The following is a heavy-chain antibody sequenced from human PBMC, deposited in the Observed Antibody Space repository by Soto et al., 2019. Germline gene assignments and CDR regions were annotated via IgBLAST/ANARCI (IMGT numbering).Heavy chain of an antibody. CDR2: INHSGST. CDR1: GGSFSGYY. CDR3: ARGPLQYCSGGSCFPSFDY. V-gene: IGHV4-34*01. J-gene: IGHJ4*02. Sequence: QVQLQQWGAGLLKPSETLSLTCAVYGGSFSGYYWSWIRQPPGRGLEWIGEINHSGSTNYNPSLKRRVTISVHTSKNQFSLKLSSVTAADTAVYYCARGPLQYCSGGSCFPSFDYWGQGTLVTVSS. D-gene: IGHD2-15*01.